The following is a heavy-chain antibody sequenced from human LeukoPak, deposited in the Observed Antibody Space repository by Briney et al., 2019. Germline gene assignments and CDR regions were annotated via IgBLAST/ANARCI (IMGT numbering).Heavy chain of an antibody. J-gene: IGHJ6*04. CDR2: ISSSGSTI. CDR3: AELGITMIGGV. V-gene: IGHV3-48*03. D-gene: IGHD3-10*02. CDR1: GFTFSSYE. Sequence: GGSLRSSCPAPGFTFSSYEMNGARQAPGKGLEWVSYISSSGSTIYYADSVKGRFTISRDNAKNSLYLQMNSLRAEDTAVYYCAELGITMIGGVWGKGTTVTISS.